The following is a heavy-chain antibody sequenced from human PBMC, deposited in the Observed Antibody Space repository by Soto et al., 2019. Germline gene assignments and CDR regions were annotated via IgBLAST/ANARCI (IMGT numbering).Heavy chain of an antibody. V-gene: IGHV4-30-2*01. J-gene: IGHJ4*02. CDR2: IYHSGST. Sequence: SETLSLTCAVSGGSISSGGYSWSWIRQPPGKGLEWIEYIYHSGSTYYNPSLKSRVTISVDRSKNQFSLKLSSVTAADTAVYYCAAGGGLPRYYWGQGTLVTVSS. CDR3: AAGGGLPRYY. CDR1: GGSISSGGYS. D-gene: IGHD5-12*01.